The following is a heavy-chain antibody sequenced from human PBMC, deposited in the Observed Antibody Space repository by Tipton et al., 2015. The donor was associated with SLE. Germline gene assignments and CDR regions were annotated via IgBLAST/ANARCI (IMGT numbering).Heavy chain of an antibody. D-gene: IGHD5/OR15-5a*01. CDR3: ARDRSSVSD. CDR1: GDSFSGYY. V-gene: IGHV4-34*09. J-gene: IGHJ4*02. Sequence: TLSLTCAVYGDSFSGYYWGWIRQPPGKGLEWIGIAYHSGSTYYNPSLESRVTISIDTSKNQFSLKLTSVTAADTAVYFCARDRSSVSDWGQGTQVIVSP. CDR2: AYHSGST.